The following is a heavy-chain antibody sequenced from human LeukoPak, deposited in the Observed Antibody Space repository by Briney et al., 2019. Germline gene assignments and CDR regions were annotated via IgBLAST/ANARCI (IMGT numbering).Heavy chain of an antibody. D-gene: IGHD2-21*02. Sequence: SETLSLTCTVSGGSISSYFWSWIRQPPGKGLEWIGYIYYSGSTNYNPSLKSRVTISGDTSKNQFSLRLSSVTAADTAVYYCARGGDPQYYYFGMDVCGQGTTVTVSS. J-gene: IGHJ6*02. CDR1: GGSISSYF. CDR2: IYYSGST. V-gene: IGHV4-59*01. CDR3: ARGGDPQYYYFGMDV.